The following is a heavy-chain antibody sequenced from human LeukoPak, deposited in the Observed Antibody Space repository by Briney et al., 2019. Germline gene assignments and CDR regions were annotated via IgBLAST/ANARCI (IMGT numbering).Heavy chain of an antibody. D-gene: IGHD3-22*01. V-gene: IGHV4-31*03. CDR2: IHYSGST. CDR1: GGSIRSNTYY. CDR3: AGSRIGYSDSSGFFDS. Sequence: SETLSLTCTVSGGSIRSNTYYWGWIRQHPGKGLEWIGYIHYSGSTYYSPSLKSRVTISVDTSKNQFSLKLSSVTAADTAVYYCAGSRIGYSDSSGFFDSWGQGTLVTVSS. J-gene: IGHJ4*02.